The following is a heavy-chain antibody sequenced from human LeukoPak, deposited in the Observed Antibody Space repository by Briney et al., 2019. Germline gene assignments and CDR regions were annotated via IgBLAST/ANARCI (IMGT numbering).Heavy chain of an antibody. V-gene: IGHV3-30*03. CDR3: ARDTGYYDSSGYSPLDY. J-gene: IGHJ4*02. CDR1: GFTFSTYG. D-gene: IGHD3-22*01. CDR2: ISYDGSYK. Sequence: GGSLRLSCAASGFTFSTYGMHWVRQSPGKGLEWVAVISYDGSYKEYADSVKGRFTISRDNSKNTLYLQMNSLRAEDTAVYYCARDTGYYDSSGYSPLDYWGQGTLVTVSS.